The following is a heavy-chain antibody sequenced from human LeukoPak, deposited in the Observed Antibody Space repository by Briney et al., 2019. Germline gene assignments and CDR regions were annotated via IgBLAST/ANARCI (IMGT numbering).Heavy chain of an antibody. CDR2: ISAYNGNT. D-gene: IGHD2-2*01. CDR1: GYTFTSYG. J-gene: IGHJ3*02. Sequence: ASVKVSCKASGYTFTSYGISWVRQAPGQGLEWMGWISAYNGNTNYAQKLQGRVTMTTDTSTSTAYMELRGLRSDDTAVYYCARDSGYQLLSAFDIWGQGTMVTVPS. CDR3: ARDSGYQLLSAFDI. V-gene: IGHV1-18*01.